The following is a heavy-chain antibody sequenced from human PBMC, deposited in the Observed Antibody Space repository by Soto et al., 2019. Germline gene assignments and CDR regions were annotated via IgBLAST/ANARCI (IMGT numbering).Heavy chain of an antibody. J-gene: IGHJ3*02. Sequence: SETLSLTFTVSGGSISSYYWSWIRQPPGKGLEWIGYIYYSGSTNYNPSLKSRVTISVDTSKNQFSLKLSSVTAADTAVYYCARGIAARDAFDIWGQGTMVTVSS. V-gene: IGHV4-59*01. CDR3: ARGIAARDAFDI. CDR1: GGSISSYY. CDR2: IYYSGST. D-gene: IGHD6-6*01.